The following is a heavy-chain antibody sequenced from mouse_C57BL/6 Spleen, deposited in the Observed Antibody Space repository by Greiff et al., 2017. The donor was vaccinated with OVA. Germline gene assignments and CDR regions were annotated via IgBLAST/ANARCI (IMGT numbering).Heavy chain of an antibody. CDR2: INPGSGGT. CDR3: AIDSSGYLFAY. V-gene: IGHV1-54*01. CDR1: GYAFTNYL. J-gene: IGHJ3*01. Sequence: VKLLQSGAELVRPGTSVKVSCKASGYAFTNYLIEWVKQRPGQGLEWIGVINPGSGGTNYNEKFKGKATLTADKSSSTVYLQLSSLTSEDSAVYFCAIDSSGYLFAYWGKGTLVTVAA. D-gene: IGHD3-2*02.